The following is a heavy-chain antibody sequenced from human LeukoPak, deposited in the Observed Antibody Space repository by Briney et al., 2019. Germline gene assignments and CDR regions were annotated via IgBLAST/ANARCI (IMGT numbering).Heavy chain of an antibody. J-gene: IGHJ5*02. CDR3: ARHRGPSYGSGSYYPNWFDL. D-gene: IGHD3-10*01. CDR2: IYYSGST. Sequence: KPSETLSLTCTVSGGSISSSSYYWGWIRQPPGKGLEWIGSIYYSGSTYYNPSLKSRVTISVDTSKNQFSLKLSSVTAADTAVYYCARHRGPSYGSGSYYPNWFDLWGQGTLVTVSS. V-gene: IGHV4-39*01. CDR1: GGSISSSSYY.